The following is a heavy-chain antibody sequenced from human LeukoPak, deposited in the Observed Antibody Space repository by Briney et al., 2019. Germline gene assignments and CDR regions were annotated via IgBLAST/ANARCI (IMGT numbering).Heavy chain of an antibody. Sequence: GGSLRLSCAASGFSFSNHWMTWVRQAPGKGLEWVANIKEDGSEKYYVDSLKGRFTISRDNAKNSLFLQMNSLRADDTAVYYCARALDSSSSRYQAFEEWGQGTLVTVSS. D-gene: IGHD2-2*01. CDR3: ARALDSSSSRYQAFEE. J-gene: IGHJ4*02. V-gene: IGHV3-7*01. CDR2: IKEDGSEK. CDR1: GFSFSNHW.